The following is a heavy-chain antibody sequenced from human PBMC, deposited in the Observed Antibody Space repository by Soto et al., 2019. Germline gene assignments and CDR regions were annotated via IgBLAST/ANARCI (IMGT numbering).Heavy chain of an antibody. D-gene: IGHD3-22*01. V-gene: IGHV3-21*01. CDR1: GFTFSYYS. CDR3: ARVVDYYDPYDYYGMDV. J-gene: IGHJ6*02. CDR2: ISSSSSYI. Sequence: EVQLVESGGGLVKPGGSLRLSCAASGFTFSYYSMNWVRQAPGKGLEWVSSISSSSSYISYADSVKGRFTISRDNAMNSLYLQMNSLRAEDTAVYYCARVVDYYDPYDYYGMDVWGQGTTVTVS.